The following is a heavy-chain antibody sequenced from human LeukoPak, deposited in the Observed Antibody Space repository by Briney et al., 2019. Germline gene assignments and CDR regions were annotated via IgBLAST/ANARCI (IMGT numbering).Heavy chain of an antibody. V-gene: IGHV4-59*08. CDR1: GGSISSYY. D-gene: IGHD6-13*01. Sequence: SETLSLTCTVSGGSISSYYWSWIRQPPGKGLEWIGYIYYSGSTNYNPSLKSRVTISVDTSKNQFSLKLSSVSAADTAVYYCATMSGYSSSWYGPHYYYYGMDVWGQGTMVTVSS. J-gene: IGHJ6*02. CDR3: ATMSGYSSSWYGPHYYYYGMDV. CDR2: IYYSGST.